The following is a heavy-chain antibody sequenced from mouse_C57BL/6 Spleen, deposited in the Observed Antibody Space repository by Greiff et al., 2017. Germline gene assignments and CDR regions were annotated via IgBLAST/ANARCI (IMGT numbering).Heavy chain of an antibody. J-gene: IGHJ4*01. CDR1: GYAFSSSW. CDR3: ARTGQGYATDY. Sequence: VQLVESGPELVKPGASVKISCKASGYAFSSSWMNWVKQRPGKGLEWIGRIYPGDGDTNYNGKFKGKATLTADKSTSTAYMQLSSLTSEDSAVYFCARTGQGYATDYWGQGTSVTVSS. V-gene: IGHV1-82*01. CDR2: IYPGDGDT. D-gene: IGHD3-3*01.